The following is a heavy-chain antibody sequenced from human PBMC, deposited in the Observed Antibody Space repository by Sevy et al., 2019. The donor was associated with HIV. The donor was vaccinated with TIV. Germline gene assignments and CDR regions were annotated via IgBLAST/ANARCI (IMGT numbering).Heavy chain of an antibody. CDR3: ARGTIMVRGVVLAYYYYYGMDV. J-gene: IGHJ6*02. D-gene: IGHD3-10*01. CDR2: ISYDGSNK. Sequence: GGSLRLSCAASGFTFSSYAMHWVRQAPGKGLEWVAVISYDGSNKYYADSVKGRFTISRDNSKNTLYLQMNSLRAEATAVYYCARGTIMVRGVVLAYYYYYGMDVWGQGTTVTVSS. CDR1: GFTFSSYA. V-gene: IGHV3-30-3*01.